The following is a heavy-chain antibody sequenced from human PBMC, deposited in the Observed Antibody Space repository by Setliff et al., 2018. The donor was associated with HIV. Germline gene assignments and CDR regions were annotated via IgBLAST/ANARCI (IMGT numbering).Heavy chain of an antibody. D-gene: IGHD2-2*01. CDR2: FYYGGTT. J-gene: IGHJ5*02. CDR1: GTSINNYY. CDR3: ARGTRSSVNWFDP. Sequence: SETLSLTCTVSGTSINNYYWNWIRQAPGKGLEWIGYFYYGGTTDYSPSLKSRVTISVDMSKRQFSLKLTSVTAADTAVYFCARGTRSSVNWFDPWGQGTLVTV. V-gene: IGHV4-59*12.